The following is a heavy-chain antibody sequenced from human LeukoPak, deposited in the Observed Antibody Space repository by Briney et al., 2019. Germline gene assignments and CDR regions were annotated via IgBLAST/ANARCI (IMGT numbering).Heavy chain of an antibody. V-gene: IGHV3-30*04. CDR2: ISYDGSNK. CDR3: AREPTREYQLLLYYYYYGMDV. D-gene: IGHD2-2*01. CDR1: GFTFSIYA. Sequence: GGSLRLSCAASGFTFSIYAMHWVRQAPGKGLEWVAVISYDGSNKYYADSVKGRFTISRDNSKNTLYLQMNSLRAEDTAVYYGAREPTREYQLLLYYYYYGMDVWGQGTTVTVSS. J-gene: IGHJ6*02.